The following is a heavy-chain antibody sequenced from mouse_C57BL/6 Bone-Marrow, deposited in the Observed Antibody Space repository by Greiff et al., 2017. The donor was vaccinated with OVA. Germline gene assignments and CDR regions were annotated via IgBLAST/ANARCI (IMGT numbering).Heavy chain of an antibody. Sequence: EVKLMESGGGLVKPGGSLKLSCAASGFTFSDYGMHWVRQAPEKGLEWVAYISSGSSTIYYADTVKGRFTISRDNAKNTLFLQMTSLRSEGTAMYYCAREWLRAMDYWGQGTSVTVSS. CDR3: AREWLRAMDY. CDR2: ISSGSSTI. D-gene: IGHD2-2*01. CDR1: GFTFSDYG. V-gene: IGHV5-17*01. J-gene: IGHJ4*01.